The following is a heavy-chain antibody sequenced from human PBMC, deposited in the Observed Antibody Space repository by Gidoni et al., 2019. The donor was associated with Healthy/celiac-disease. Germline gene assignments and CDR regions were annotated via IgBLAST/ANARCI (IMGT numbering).Heavy chain of an antibody. CDR3: ANYDFDYGDYVYYYYYYMDV. Sequence: EVQLLESGGGLVQPGGSLRLSCAASGFTFSSSAMSWVRQAPGKGLEWVSAISGSGGSTYYADSVKGRFTISRDNSKNTLYLQMNSLRAEDTAVYYCANYDFDYGDYVYYYYYYMDVWGKGTTVTVSS. D-gene: IGHD4-17*01. CDR2: ISGSGGST. V-gene: IGHV3-23*01. J-gene: IGHJ6*03. CDR1: GFTFSSSA.